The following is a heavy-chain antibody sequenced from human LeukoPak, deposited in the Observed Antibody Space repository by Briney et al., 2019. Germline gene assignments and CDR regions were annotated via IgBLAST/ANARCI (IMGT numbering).Heavy chain of an antibody. V-gene: IGHV3-30*03. CDR1: GFTFNSYG. CDR3: ARGTHAFGGYGAWNFDY. Sequence: QPGRSLRLSCAASGFTFNSYGIHWVRQAPGKGLEWVAVISYDGSNKYYADSVKGRFTISRDNSKNTLYLQMNSLRAEDTAVYYCARGTHAFGGYGAWNFDYWGQGTLVTVSS. D-gene: IGHD3-22*01. CDR2: ISYDGSNK. J-gene: IGHJ4*02.